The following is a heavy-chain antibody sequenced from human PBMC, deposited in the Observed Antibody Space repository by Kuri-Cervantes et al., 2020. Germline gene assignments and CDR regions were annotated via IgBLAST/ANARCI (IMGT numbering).Heavy chain of an antibody. J-gene: IGHJ4*02. CDR1: GGTFSSYT. CDR3: ASIAAAGTSY. Sequence: SVKVSCKASGGTFSSYTISWVQQAPGQGLEWMGRIIPILGIANYAQKFQGRVTITAGKSTSTAYMELSSLRSEDTAVYYCASIAAAGTSYWGQGTLVTVSS. D-gene: IGHD6-13*01. CDR2: IIPILGIA. V-gene: IGHV1-69*02.